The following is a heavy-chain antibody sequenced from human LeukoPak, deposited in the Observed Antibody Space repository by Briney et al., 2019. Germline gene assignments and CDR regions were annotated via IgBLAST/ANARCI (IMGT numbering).Heavy chain of an antibody. Sequence: SETLSLTCTVSGGSISSYYWGWIRQPPGKGLEWIGSIYYSGSTYYNPSLKSRVTISVDTSKNQFSLKLSSVTAADTAVYYCARDRQQLWLRRIFDYWGQGTLVTVSS. CDR3: ARDRQQLWLRRIFDY. D-gene: IGHD5-18*01. CDR2: IYYSGST. J-gene: IGHJ4*02. V-gene: IGHV4-39*07. CDR1: GGSISSYY.